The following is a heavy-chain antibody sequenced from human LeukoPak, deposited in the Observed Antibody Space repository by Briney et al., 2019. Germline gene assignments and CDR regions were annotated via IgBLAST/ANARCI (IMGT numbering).Heavy chain of an antibody. CDR3: ATAGLDQTDC. Sequence: GGSLRLSCAASGFTFSSYSMIWVRQAPGKGLEWVSSITGGSAYINYADSVRGRFTISRDNAKNSLFLQMNSLRADDTAVYYCATAGLDQTDCWGQGTLVTVSS. V-gene: IGHV3-21*01. CDR2: ITGGSAYI. D-gene: IGHD3-22*01. CDR1: GFTFSSYS. J-gene: IGHJ4*02.